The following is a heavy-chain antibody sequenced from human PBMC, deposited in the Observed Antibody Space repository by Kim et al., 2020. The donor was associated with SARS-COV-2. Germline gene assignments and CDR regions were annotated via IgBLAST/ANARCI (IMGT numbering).Heavy chain of an antibody. CDR3: ARALYIVVVPAALAFDI. Sequence: SETLSLTCTVSGGSISSYYWSWIRQPPGKGLEWIGYIYYSGSTNYNPSLKSRVTISVDTSKNQFSLKLSSVTAADTAVYYCARALYIVVVPAALAFDIWGQGTMVTVSS. D-gene: IGHD2-2*01. CDR1: GGSISSYY. V-gene: IGHV4-59*01. J-gene: IGHJ3*02. CDR2: IYYSGST.